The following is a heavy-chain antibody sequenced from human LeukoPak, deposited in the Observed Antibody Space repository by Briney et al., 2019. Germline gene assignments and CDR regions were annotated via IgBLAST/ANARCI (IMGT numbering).Heavy chain of an antibody. Sequence: PGGSLRLSCAASGLAFSNAWMSWVRQAPGEGLEWVGRIKRKTDGETTEYVAPVKGRFTVSRDDSKITLYPQMNSLKTEDTGVYYCATASSGLFYWGQGTLVTVSS. D-gene: IGHD3-16*01. CDR3: ATASSGLFY. J-gene: IGHJ4*02. V-gene: IGHV3-15*01. CDR1: GLAFSNAW. CDR2: IKRKTDGETT.